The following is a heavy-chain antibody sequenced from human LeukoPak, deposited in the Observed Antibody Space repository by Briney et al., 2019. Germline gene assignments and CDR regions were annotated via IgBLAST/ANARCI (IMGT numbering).Heavy chain of an antibody. D-gene: IGHD2-15*01. J-gene: IGHJ6*02. CDR1: GYTFTGYY. CDR3: ARCGLRRGSCLLGMDV. CDR2: INPNSGGT. V-gene: IGHV1-2*02. Sequence: ASVKVSCKASGYTFTGYYMHWVRQAPGQGLEWMGWINPNSGGTNYAQKFQGRVTMTRDTSISTAYMELSRLRSDDTAVYYCARCGLRRGSCLLGMDVWGQGTTVTVSS.